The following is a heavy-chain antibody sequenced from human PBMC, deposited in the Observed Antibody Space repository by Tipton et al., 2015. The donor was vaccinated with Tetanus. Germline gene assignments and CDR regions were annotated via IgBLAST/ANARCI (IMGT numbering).Heavy chain of an antibody. J-gene: IGHJ4*02. CDR2: IYYRGST. Sequence: TLSLTCTVTGDSISSSRYYWGWVRQAPGKGLEWIGSIYYRGSTYHSPSLKSRVTMSVDTSISTAYLQWSSLKASDTAMYYCARRRTTTALSYYFDSWGQGTLVTVSS. V-gene: IGHV4-39*02. D-gene: IGHD4-17*01. CDR3: ARRRTTTALSYYFDS. CDR1: GDSISSSRYY.